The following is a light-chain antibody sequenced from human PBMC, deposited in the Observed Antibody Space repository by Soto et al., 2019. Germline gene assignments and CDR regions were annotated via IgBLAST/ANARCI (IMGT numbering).Light chain of an antibody. V-gene: IGKV1-9*01. CDR1: QGISTY. J-gene: IGKJ3*01. CDR2: AAS. Sequence: DIQLTQSPSFLSASVGDRVTITCRASQGISTYLDWYQQKPGKAPKLLIYAASTLPSGVPSRFSGSGSGTEFTLTINSLQPEDSATYYCQQFSTYPLTFGPGTKVDI. CDR3: QQFSTYPLT.